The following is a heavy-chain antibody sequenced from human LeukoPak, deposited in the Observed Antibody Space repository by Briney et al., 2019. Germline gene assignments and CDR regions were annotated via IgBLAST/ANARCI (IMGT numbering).Heavy chain of an antibody. Sequence: SETLSLTCAVSGGSISSGGYSWSWIRQPPGKGLEWIGYIYHSGSTYYNPSLKSRVTISVDTSKNQFSLKLSSVTAADTAVYYCARGSSWPDAFDIWGQGTMVTVSS. CDR1: GGSISSGGYS. V-gene: IGHV4-30-2*01. CDR2: IYHSGST. J-gene: IGHJ3*02. D-gene: IGHD6-13*01. CDR3: ARGSSWPDAFDI.